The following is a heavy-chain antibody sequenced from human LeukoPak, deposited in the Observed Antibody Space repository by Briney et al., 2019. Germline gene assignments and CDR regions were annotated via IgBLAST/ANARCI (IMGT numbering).Heavy chain of an antibody. CDR2: IYYSGST. CDR1: GGSISSYY. D-gene: IGHD6-6*01. CDR3: ARDVRRSSSSSNSYYYYMDV. J-gene: IGHJ6*03. Sequence: PSETLSLTCTVSGGSISSYYWSWIRQPPGKGLEWIGYIYYSGSTNYNPSLKSRVPMSVDTSKNQFSLKLDSVTAADTAVYYCARDVRRSSSSSNSYYYYMDVWGKGTTVTVSS. V-gene: IGHV4-59*12.